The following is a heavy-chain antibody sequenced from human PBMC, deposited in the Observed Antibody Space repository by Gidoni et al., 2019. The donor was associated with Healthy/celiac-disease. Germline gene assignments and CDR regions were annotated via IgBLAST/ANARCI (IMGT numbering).Heavy chain of an antibody. Sequence: QVQLVQSGAEVKKPRASVNVSCKASGYYFTSYGISWLRQAPGQGLEWMGWISAYKGNTNYAQKLQVRVTMTTDTSTSTAYMELRSLRSDDTAVYYCARVWIHLWLLDYWGQGTLVTVSS. J-gene: IGHJ4*02. V-gene: IGHV1-18*01. CDR1: GYYFTSYG. CDR3: ARVWIHLWLLDY. D-gene: IGHD5-18*01. CDR2: ISAYKGNT.